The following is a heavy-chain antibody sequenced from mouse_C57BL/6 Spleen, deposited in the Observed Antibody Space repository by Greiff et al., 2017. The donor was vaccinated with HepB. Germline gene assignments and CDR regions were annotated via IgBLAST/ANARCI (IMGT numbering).Heavy chain of an antibody. CDR1: GFTFSSYA. CDR2: ISDGGSYT. J-gene: IGHJ3*01. Sequence: EVKLVESGGGLVKPGGSLKLSCAASGFTFSSYAMSWVRQTPEKRLEWVATISDGGSYTYYPDNVKGRFTISRDNAKNNLYLQMSHLKSEDTAMYYCARHTMVTTRGFAYWGQGTLVTVSA. CDR3: ARHTMVTTRGFAY. V-gene: IGHV5-4*03. D-gene: IGHD2-2*01.